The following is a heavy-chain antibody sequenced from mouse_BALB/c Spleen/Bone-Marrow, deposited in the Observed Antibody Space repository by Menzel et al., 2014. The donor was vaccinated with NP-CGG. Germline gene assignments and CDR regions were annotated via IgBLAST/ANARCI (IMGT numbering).Heavy chain of an antibody. Sequence: DVMLVVSGGGLVQPGGSLKLSCAASGFTFSSFGMSWVRQTPDKRLELVANINSNGGFTYYADSVKGRFTISRDNAMNTLYLQMRSLKSEDTAIYYCSRGVDYSSWFAYWGQGTLVTVSA. V-gene: IGHV5-6-3*01. J-gene: IGHJ3*01. D-gene: IGHD2-4*01. CDR1: GFTFSSFG. CDR2: INSNGGFT. CDR3: SRGVDYSSWFAY.